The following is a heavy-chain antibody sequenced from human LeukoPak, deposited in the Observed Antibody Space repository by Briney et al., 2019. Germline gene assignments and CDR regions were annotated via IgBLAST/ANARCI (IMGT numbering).Heavy chain of an antibody. Sequence: PSETLSLTCTVSGGSISSYYWSWIRQPPGKGLEWIGYISYTGSTNYNRSLESRVTISVDTSKNQFSLKLSSVTAADTAVYYCAGWGGGCVNPWGQGTLVSISS. CDR1: GGSISSYY. D-gene: IGHD3-16*01. J-gene: IGHJ5*02. CDR3: AGWGGGCVNP. V-gene: IGHV4-59*08. CDR2: ISYTGST.